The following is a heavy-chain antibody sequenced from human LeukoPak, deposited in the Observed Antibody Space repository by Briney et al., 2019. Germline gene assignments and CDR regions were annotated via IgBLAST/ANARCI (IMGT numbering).Heavy chain of an antibody. Sequence: GGSLRLSCAASGSTFSSYWMHWVRQASGKGLEWVGRIRSKANSYATAYAASVKGRFTISRDDSKNTAYLQMNSLKTEDTAVYYCTRRDNWAIWGQGTLVTVSS. CDR1: GSTFSSYW. V-gene: IGHV3-73*01. D-gene: IGHD1-20*01. J-gene: IGHJ4*02. CDR3: TRRDNWAI. CDR2: IRSKANSYAT.